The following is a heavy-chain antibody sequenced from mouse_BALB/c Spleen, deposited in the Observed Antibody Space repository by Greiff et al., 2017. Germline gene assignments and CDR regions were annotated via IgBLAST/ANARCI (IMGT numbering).Heavy chain of an antibody. Sequence: QVQLQQSGAELMKPGASVKISCKATGYTFSSYWIEWVKQRPGHGLEWIGEILPGSGSTNYNEKFKGKATFTADTSSNTAYMQLSSLTSEDSAVYYCARSRDYYDYDEDAMDYWGQGTSVTVSS. CDR1: GYTFSSYW. D-gene: IGHD2-4*01. CDR3: ARSRDYYDYDEDAMDY. CDR2: ILPGSGST. V-gene: IGHV1-9*01. J-gene: IGHJ4*01.